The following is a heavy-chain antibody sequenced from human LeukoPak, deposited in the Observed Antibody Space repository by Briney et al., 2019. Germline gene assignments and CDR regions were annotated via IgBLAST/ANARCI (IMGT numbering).Heavy chain of an antibody. CDR2: IYTGGST. D-gene: IGHD4-11*01. CDR1: GGFISSGGYD. Sequence: SETLSLTCSVSGGFISSGGYDSSWLRQPAGKGLEWIGRIYTGGSTNYNPSLKSRVTMSVDTSKNQFSLKLTSVTAADTAVYYCARTSTVTTAFDIWGQGTLVTVSS. CDR3: ARTSTVTTAFDI. J-gene: IGHJ5*02. V-gene: IGHV4-61*02.